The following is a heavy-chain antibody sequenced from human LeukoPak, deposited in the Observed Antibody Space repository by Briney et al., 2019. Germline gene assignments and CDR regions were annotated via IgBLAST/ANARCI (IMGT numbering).Heavy chain of an antibody. V-gene: IGHV3-66*01. Sequence: GGSLRLSCAASGFTVSSNYMSWVRQAPGKGLEWVSVIYSGGSTYYADSVKGRFTISRDNSKNTLYLQMNSLRAEDTAVYYCAAGIAVAKGPPIDYWGQGTLVTVSS. CDR1: GFTVSSNY. D-gene: IGHD6-19*01. CDR3: AAGIAVAKGPPIDY. J-gene: IGHJ4*02. CDR2: IYSGGST.